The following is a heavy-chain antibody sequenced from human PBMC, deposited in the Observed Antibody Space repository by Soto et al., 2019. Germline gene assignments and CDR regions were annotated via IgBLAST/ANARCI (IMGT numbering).Heavy chain of an antibody. V-gene: IGHV3-30*18. J-gene: IGHJ4*02. CDR3: AKDPPPY. Sequence: QVQLVESGGGVVQPGRSLRLSCAASGFTFSSYGMHWVRQAPGKGLEWVAVISYDGSNKYYADSVKGRFTISRDNSKNTLYLQMNSLRAEDTAVYYCAKDPPPYWGQRTLVTVSS. CDR2: ISYDGSNK. CDR1: GFTFSSYG.